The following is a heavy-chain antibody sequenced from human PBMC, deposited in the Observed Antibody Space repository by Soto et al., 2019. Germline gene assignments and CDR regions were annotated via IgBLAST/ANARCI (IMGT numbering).Heavy chain of an antibody. CDR1: GYTFTSYV. D-gene: IGHD5-12*01. J-gene: IGHJ4*02. CDR2: INGGNGNT. V-gene: IGHV1-3*01. Sequence: GASVKVSCKTSGYTFTSYVIHWVRQAPGQRPEWMGWINGGNGNTGYSQIFQDRVTITRDTSTSTAYMELSGLRGEDTAVYYCAPARGGYENFDYWGQGTLVTVSS. CDR3: APARGGYENFDY.